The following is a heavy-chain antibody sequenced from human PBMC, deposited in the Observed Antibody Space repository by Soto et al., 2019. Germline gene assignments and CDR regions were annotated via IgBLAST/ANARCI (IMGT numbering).Heavy chain of an antibody. CDR2: ISFDGTKK. J-gene: IGHJ2*01. CDR3: ARDRGYGGDFGRYFDL. Sequence: QEQLVESGGGVVQPGRSLRLSCAASGFTFGNYAMQWVRQAPGKGLEWVAVISFDGTKKYYADSVKGRFTISRDNSKNRLYMQMNSLRAEDAAVYYWARDRGYGGDFGRYFDLWGRGTLVTVSS. D-gene: IGHD4-17*01. V-gene: IGHV3-30-3*01. CDR1: GFTFGNYA.